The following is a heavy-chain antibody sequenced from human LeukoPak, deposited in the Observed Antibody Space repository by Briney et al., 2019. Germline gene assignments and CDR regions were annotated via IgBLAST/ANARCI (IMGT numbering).Heavy chain of an antibody. CDR2: IYYSGST. CDR1: GGSISSSSYY. V-gene: IGHV4-39*01. Sequence: SETLSLTCTVSGGSISSSSYYWGWIRQPPGKGLEWIGSIYYSGSTYYNPSLKSRVTISVDTSKNQFSLKLSSVTAADTAVYYCARLMDFCSGYYPYYFDYWGQGTLVTVSS. CDR3: ARLMDFCSGYYPYYFDY. J-gene: IGHJ4*02. D-gene: IGHD3-3*01.